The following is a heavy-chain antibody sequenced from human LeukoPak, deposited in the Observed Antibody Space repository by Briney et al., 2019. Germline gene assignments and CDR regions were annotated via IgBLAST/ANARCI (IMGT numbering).Heavy chain of an antibody. CDR2: IYYSGST. J-gene: IGHJ4*02. Sequence: SETLSLTCTVSGGSISSYYWSWIRQPPGKGLEWIGYIYYSGSTNYNPSLKSRVTISVDTSKNQFSLKLSSVTAADTAVYYCARTYYYGSGSYYTHDYWGQGTLVTVSS. CDR3: ARTYYYGSGSYYTHDY. V-gene: IGHV4-59*01. D-gene: IGHD3-10*01. CDR1: GGSISSYY.